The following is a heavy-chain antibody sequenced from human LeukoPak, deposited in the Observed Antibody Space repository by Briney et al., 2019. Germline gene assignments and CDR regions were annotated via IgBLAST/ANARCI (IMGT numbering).Heavy chain of an antibody. J-gene: IGHJ6*04. Sequence: GGSLRLSCAASGFTFSGYWMSWVRQAPGKGLEWVANIKKDGSEKYYADSVKGRFTISRDNAKNALYLQMNSLRAEDTAVYYCARDSGTIVVVTAIPFEMDVWGKGTTVTISS. CDR2: IKKDGSEK. D-gene: IGHD2-21*02. CDR1: GFTFSGYW. CDR3: ARDSGTIVVVTAIPFEMDV. V-gene: IGHV3-7*01.